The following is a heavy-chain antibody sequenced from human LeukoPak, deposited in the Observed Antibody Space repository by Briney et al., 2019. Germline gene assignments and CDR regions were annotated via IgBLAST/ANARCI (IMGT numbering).Heavy chain of an antibody. D-gene: IGHD3-10*01. V-gene: IGHV4-39*01. J-gene: IGHJ4*02. CDR3: ARHAAVRGNLVDY. CDR1: GGSISSYC. CDR2: IYYSGST. Sequence: SETLSLTCTVSGGSISSYCWGWIRQPPGKGLEWIGSIYYSGSTYYNPSLKSRVTMSVDTSTNQFSLKLTSVTAADTAVYYCARHAAVRGNLVDYWGQGTLVTVSS.